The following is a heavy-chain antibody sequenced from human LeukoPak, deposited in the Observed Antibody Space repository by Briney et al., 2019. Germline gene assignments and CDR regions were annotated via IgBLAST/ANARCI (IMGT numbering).Heavy chain of an antibody. Sequence: GSPRLSCAASGFTFSSYAMTWVRQAPGKGLEWVSAISDSRGSTDYADSVTGRFTISRDNSKNTLYLQMNSLRAEDTAVYYCAKAVISGNYFLDYWGQGT. CDR2: ISDSRGST. CDR3: AKAVISGNYFLDY. J-gene: IGHJ4*02. CDR1: GFTFSSYA. D-gene: IGHD3-22*01. V-gene: IGHV3-23*01.